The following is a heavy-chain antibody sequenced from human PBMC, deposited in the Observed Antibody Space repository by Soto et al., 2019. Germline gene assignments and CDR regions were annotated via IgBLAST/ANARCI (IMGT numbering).Heavy chain of an antibody. Sequence: GGSLRLSCAASGFTFSSYAMHWVRQAPGKGLEYVSAISSNGGSTYYANSVKGRFTISRDNSKNTLYLQMGSLRAEDMAVYYCARELQQWLGERYMDVWGKGTTVTVSS. V-gene: IGHV3-64*01. CDR1: GFTFSSYA. D-gene: IGHD6-19*01. J-gene: IGHJ6*03. CDR2: ISSNGGST. CDR3: ARELQQWLGERYMDV.